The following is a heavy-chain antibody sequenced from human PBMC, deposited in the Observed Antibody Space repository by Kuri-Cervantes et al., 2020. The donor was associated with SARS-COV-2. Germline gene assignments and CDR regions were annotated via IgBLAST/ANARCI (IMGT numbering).Heavy chain of an antibody. CDR2: IYYSGST. J-gene: IGHJ3*02. Sequence: GSLRLSCTVSGGSISSSSYYWGWIRQPPGKGLEWIGYIYYSGSTNYNPSLKSRVTISVDTSKNQFSLKLSSVTAADTAVYYCARVRIFGVPGFAFDIWGQGTMVTVSS. CDR1: GGSISSSSYY. D-gene: IGHD3-3*01. V-gene: IGHV4-61*05. CDR3: ARVRIFGVPGFAFDI.